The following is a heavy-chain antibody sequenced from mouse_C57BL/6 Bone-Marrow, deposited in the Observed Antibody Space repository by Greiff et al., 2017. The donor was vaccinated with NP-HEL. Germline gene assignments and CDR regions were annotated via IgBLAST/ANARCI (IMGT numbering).Heavy chain of an antibody. J-gene: IGHJ2*01. D-gene: IGHD2-5*01. V-gene: IGHV14-4*01. Sequence: EVQLQQSGAELVRPGASVKLSCTASGFNIKDDYMHWVKQRPEQGLEWIGWIDPENGDTEYASKFQGKATITADTSSNTAYLQLSSLTSEDTAVYYCTPSYYSSIDYWGQGTTLTVSS. CDR2: IDPENGDT. CDR3: TPSYYSSIDY. CDR1: GFNIKDDY.